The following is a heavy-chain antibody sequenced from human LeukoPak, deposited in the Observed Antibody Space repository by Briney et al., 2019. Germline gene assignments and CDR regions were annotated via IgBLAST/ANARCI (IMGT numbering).Heavy chain of an antibody. J-gene: IGHJ4*02. V-gene: IGHV3-21*01. CDR1: GFTFSSYS. CDR3: AREPYYDFWSGYYDIDY. Sequence: GGSLRLPCAASGFTFSSYSMNWVRQAPGKGLEWVSSISSSSSYIYYADSVKGRFTIYRDNAKNSLYLQMNSLRAEDAAVYYCAREPYYDFWSGYYDIDYWGQGTLVTVSS. D-gene: IGHD3-3*01. CDR2: ISSSSSYI.